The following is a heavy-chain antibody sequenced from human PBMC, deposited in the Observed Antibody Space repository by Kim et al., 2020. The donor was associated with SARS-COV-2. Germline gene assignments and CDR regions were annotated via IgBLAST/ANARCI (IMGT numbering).Heavy chain of an antibody. J-gene: IGHJ5*02. D-gene: IGHD3-10*01. CDR3: ARDQPVRYGSGSGLGWFDP. CDR2: IYYSGSYSWST. V-gene: IGHV4-39*07. Sequence: SETLSLTCTVSGGSISSSSYYWGWIRQPPGKGLEWIGSIYYSGSYSWSTYYNPSLKSRVTISVDTSKNQFSLKLSSVTAADTAVYYCARDQPVRYGSGSGLGWFDPWGQGTLVTVSS. CDR1: GGSISSSSYY.